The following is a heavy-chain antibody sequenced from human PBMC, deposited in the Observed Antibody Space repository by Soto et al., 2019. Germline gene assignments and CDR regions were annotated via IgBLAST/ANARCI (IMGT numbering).Heavy chain of an antibody. CDR2: ISAYNGNT. D-gene: IGHD6-19*01. Sequence: QVQLVQSGAEVKKPGASVKVSCKASGYTFTSYVISWVRQAPGQGLEWMGWISAYNGNTNYAQKLQGRVTMTTDTATSTDYMELRSVRSDDTAVYYCAGAHPSRGGWYEYYFDYWGQGTLVTVSS. V-gene: IGHV1-18*01. CDR3: AGAHPSRGGWYEYYFDY. J-gene: IGHJ4*02. CDR1: GYTFTSYV.